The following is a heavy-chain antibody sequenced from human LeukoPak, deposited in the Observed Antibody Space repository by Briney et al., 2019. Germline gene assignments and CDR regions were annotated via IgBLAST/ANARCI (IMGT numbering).Heavy chain of an antibody. Sequence: GALRLSCAASGFTFSNYWMSWVRQAPGKGLEWVANLNQDGSEKYYVDSVKGRFTISRDNAKNSLYLQMNSLRAEDTAVYYCARGDLITFGGVLDYWGQGTLVTVSS. V-gene: IGHV3-7*01. CDR3: ARGDLITFGGVLDY. CDR2: LNQDGSEK. J-gene: IGHJ4*02. CDR1: GFTFSNYW. D-gene: IGHD3-16*01.